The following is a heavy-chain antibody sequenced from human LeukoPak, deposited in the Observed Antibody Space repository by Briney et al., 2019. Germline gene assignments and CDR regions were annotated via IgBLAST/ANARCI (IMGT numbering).Heavy chain of an antibody. Sequence: PGESLKISCKGSGYSFTNYWIGWVRQMPGKGLEWMGIIYPGDSDTRYSPSFQGHVTISADKSISTAYLQWSSLKAPDTAMYYCACLPPPSGSYLGDFDYWGQGTLVTVSS. J-gene: IGHJ4*02. V-gene: IGHV5-51*01. CDR3: ACLPPPSGSYLGDFDY. CDR2: IYPGDSDT. CDR1: GYSFTNYW. D-gene: IGHD1-26*01.